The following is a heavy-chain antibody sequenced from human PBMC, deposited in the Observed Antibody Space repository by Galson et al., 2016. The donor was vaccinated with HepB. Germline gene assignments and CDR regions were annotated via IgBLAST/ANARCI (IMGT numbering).Heavy chain of an antibody. D-gene: IGHD4-17*01. V-gene: IGHV1-2*02. J-gene: IGHJ6*02. Sequence: SVKVSCKASGYSFTGYFIHWVRQAPGQGLEWMGLIKPHSGGTKYAQKFQGRVTLTRDTSTSTVYMELTSLRSDDTAVYFCAREFNRHTVTTFYYYGMDVWGQGTTVTDSS. CDR3: AREFNRHTVTTFYYYGMDV. CDR1: GYSFTGYF. CDR2: IKPHSGGT.